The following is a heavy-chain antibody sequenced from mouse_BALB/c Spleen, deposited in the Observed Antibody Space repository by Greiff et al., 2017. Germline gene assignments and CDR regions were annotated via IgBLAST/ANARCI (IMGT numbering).Heavy chain of an antibody. D-gene: IGHD3-3*01. CDR2: ISNGGGST. V-gene: IGHV5-12-2*01. J-gene: IGHJ2*01. CDR1: GFTFSSYT. CDR3: ARHGGDLYYFDY. Sequence: EVQGVESGGGLVQPGGSLKLSCAASGFTFSSYTMSWVRQTPEKRLEWVAYISNGGGSTYYPDTVKGRFTISRDNAKNTLYLQMSSLKSEDTAMYYCARHGGDLYYFDYWGQGTTLTVSS.